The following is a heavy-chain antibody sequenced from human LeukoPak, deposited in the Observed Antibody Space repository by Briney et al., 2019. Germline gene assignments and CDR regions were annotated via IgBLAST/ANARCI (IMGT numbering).Heavy chain of an antibody. CDR3: ARASDSSGSYSGGHI. V-gene: IGHV4-59*01. D-gene: IGHD6-19*01. CDR1: GDSIANYF. CDR2: VYSDGST. J-gene: IGHJ3*02. Sequence: NPSETLSLTRTVSGDSIANYFWSWIRQSPGKGLEWIGYVYSDGSTKYKSSLKSRVTISVDTSKNQFSLKLSSVTAADTAVYYCARASDSSGSYSGGHIWGQGTMVTVSS.